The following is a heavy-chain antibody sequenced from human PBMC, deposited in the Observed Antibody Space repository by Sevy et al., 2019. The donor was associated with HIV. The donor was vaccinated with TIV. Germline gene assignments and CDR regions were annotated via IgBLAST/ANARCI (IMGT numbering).Heavy chain of an antibody. Sequence: GGYLRLSCAASGFTFSSYSMNWVRQAPGKGLEWVSYISSSSSTIYYADSVKGRFTISRDNAKNSLYLQMNSLGAEDTAVYYCVSGCSGGSCYLWWFDPWGQGTLVTVSS. J-gene: IGHJ5*02. CDR3: VSGCSGGSCYLWWFDP. CDR1: GFTFSSYS. V-gene: IGHV3-48*01. D-gene: IGHD2-15*01. CDR2: ISSSSSTI.